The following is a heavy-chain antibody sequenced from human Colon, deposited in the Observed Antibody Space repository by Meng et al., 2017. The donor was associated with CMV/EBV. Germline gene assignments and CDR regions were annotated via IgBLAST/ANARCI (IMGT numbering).Heavy chain of an antibody. D-gene: IGHD3-3*01. CDR3: VKGGADLKWLLFDS. V-gene: IGHV3-43D*03. J-gene: IGHJ4*02. CDR2: IAWDGDTS. Sequence: GGSLRLSCSASGFIFSTYAMHWVRQAPGKGLEWVSVIAWDGDTSYYVDSVKGRFTISRDTSKNSLYLEMNNLRPEDTAFYYCVKGGADLKWLLFDSWGPGTLVTVSS. CDR1: GFIFSTYA.